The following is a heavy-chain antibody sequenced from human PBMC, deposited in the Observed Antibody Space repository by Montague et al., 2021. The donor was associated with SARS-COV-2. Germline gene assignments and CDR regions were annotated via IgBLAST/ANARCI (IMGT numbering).Heavy chain of an antibody. CDR2: IHHGGST. D-gene: IGHD3-10*01. J-gene: IGHJ6*03. CDR3: ARLGDGVVPSPILGVGPYYSYYYMDV. Sequence: SETLSLTCAVHGGSFSTYSWNWIHQPPGKGLEWIGEIHHGGSTNYNPSLKSRVTISADTSKNQFSLKLTSVAAADTAVYYCARLGDGVVPSPILGVGPYYSYYYMDVWGKGTTVTVSS. V-gene: IGHV4-34*01. CDR1: GGSFSTYS.